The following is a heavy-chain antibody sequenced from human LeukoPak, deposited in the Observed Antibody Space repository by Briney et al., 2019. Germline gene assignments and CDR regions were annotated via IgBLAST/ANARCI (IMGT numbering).Heavy chain of an antibody. D-gene: IGHD6-19*01. CDR3: AKDRSSSTIAVRGGY. CDR1: GFTFSSYA. J-gene: IGHJ4*02. CDR2: ISGSGGSA. Sequence: GGSLRLSCAASGFTFSSYAMSWVRQAPGKGLEWVSAISGSGGSAYYADSVKGRFAISRDNSKNTLYLQMTSLRAEDTALYYCAKDRSSSTIAVRGGYWGQGTLVTVSS. V-gene: IGHV3-23*01.